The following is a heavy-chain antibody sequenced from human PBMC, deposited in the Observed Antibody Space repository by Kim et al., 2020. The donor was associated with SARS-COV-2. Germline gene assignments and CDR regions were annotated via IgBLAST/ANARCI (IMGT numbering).Heavy chain of an antibody. CDR3: ARSIGYDSYYYYGMDV. V-gene: IGHV1-69*13. CDR2: IIPIFGTG. Sequence: SVKVSCKASGGTFSSYAISCVRQAPGQGLEWMGGIIPIFGTGKYRQKFQGRVTITADESTSTAYMELSSLRSEDTAVYYCARSIGYDSYYYYGMDVWGQ. CDR1: GGTFSSYA. D-gene: IGHD5-12*01. J-gene: IGHJ6*02.